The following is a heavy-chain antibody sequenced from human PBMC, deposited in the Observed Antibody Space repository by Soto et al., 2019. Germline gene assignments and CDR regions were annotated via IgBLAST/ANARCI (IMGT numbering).Heavy chain of an antibody. Sequence: SETLSLTCTVSGASISGFYWSWIRKSAGKGLEWIGRIYATGTTDYNPSLKSRVMMSVDTSKKQFSLKLRSVTAADTAVYYCVRDGTKTLRDWFDPWGQGISVTVS. CDR2: IYATGTT. CDR1: GASISGFY. J-gene: IGHJ5*02. CDR3: VRDGTKTLRDWFDP. V-gene: IGHV4-4*07. D-gene: IGHD1-1*01.